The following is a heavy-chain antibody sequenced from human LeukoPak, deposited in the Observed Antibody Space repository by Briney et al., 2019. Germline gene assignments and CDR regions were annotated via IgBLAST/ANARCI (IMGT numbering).Heavy chain of an antibody. CDR3: EKGGHGDYYLDY. V-gene: IGHV3-33*06. CDR1: GFTFSNYG. D-gene: IGHD4-17*01. J-gene: IGHJ4*02. Sequence: GGSLRLSCAASGFTFSNYGMHWVRQAPGKGLEWVAVIWYDGSNKYYADSVKGRFTISRDNSKNTLYPQMNSLRAEDTAVYYCEKGGHGDYYLDYWGQGTLVTVSS. CDR2: IWYDGSNK.